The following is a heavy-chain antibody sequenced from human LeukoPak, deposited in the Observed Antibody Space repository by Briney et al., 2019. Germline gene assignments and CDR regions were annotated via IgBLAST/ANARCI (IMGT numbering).Heavy chain of an antibody. CDR1: GGSISSYY. CDR3: ATTVTTSSFYYYGLDV. Sequence: SETLSLTCTVSGGSISSYYWSWIRQPPGKGLEWIGYIYYSGNTNYNPSLKSRVTISVDTSKNQFSLRLTSVTAADTAVYYCATTVTTSSFYYYGLDVWGQGTTVTVSS. J-gene: IGHJ6*02. V-gene: IGHV4-59*12. D-gene: IGHD4-17*01. CDR2: IYYSGNT.